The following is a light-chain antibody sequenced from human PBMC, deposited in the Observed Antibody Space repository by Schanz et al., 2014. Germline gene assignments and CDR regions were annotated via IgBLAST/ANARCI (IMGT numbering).Light chain of an antibody. CDR2: AAS. V-gene: IGKV1-9*01. Sequence: IQLTQSPSSLSTSVGDRVTLTCRASQGISSYLAWYQQRPGKAPKLLIYAASTLQSGVPSRFSGGGSGTDFTLTISSLQPEDFATYYCQQLNGFPLAFGGGTKVEIK. CDR3: QQLNGFPLA. J-gene: IGKJ4*01. CDR1: QGISSY.